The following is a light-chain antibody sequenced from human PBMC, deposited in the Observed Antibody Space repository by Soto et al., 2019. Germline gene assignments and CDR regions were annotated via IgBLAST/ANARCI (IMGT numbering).Light chain of an antibody. V-gene: IGKV3-11*01. J-gene: IGKJ5*01. CDR2: GES. CDR3: QQDSSSPLT. Sequence: EILLTQSPATLSLSPGERATLSGRASQTITTYLALYQQKPGQPPSLLIYGESNRATGIPTSHSGSASGSDFTLTICSLEPDGPAVPDRQQDSSSPLTFGQETRPDIK. CDR1: QTITTY.